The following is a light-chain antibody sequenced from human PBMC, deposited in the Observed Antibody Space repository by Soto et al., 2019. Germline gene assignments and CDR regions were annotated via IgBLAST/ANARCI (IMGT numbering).Light chain of an antibody. J-gene: IGKJ1*01. V-gene: IGKV3-11*01. Sequence: EIVLTQSPATLSLSPGERATLSCRASQSVSSYLAWYQQKPGQAPRLLIYDASNRATGIPARFSGSGSGTDFTLTISSLEPEDFAVSYCQQHSNWPLTFGQGTKVEIK. CDR1: QSVSSY. CDR2: DAS. CDR3: QQHSNWPLT.